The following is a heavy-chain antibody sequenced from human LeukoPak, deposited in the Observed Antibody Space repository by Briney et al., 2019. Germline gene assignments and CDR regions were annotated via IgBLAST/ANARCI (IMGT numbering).Heavy chain of an antibody. J-gene: IGHJ4*02. CDR3: ARQTGSGLFILP. CDR1: GGSISSGSYY. CDR2: IYTSGST. Sequence: SEALSLTCTVSGGSISSGSYYWSWIRQPAGKGLEWIGRIYTSGSTNYNPSLKSRVTISVDTSKNQFSLRLTSVTAADTAVYYCARQTGSGLFILPGGQGTLVTVSS. D-gene: IGHD3/OR15-3a*01. V-gene: IGHV4-61*02.